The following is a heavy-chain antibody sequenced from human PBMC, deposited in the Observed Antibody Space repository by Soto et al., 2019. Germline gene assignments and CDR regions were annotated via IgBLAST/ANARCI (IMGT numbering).Heavy chain of an antibody. D-gene: IGHD5-18*01. CDR1: GYTFTGYY. Sequence: ASVKVSCKASGYTFTGYYMHRVRQAPGQGLEWMGWINPNSGGTNYAQKFQGWVTMTRDTSISTAYMELSRLRSDDTAVYYCARSGYSYRSPEVWGQGTLVTVSS. V-gene: IGHV1-2*04. CDR3: ARSGYSYRSPEV. J-gene: IGHJ4*02. CDR2: INPNSGGT.